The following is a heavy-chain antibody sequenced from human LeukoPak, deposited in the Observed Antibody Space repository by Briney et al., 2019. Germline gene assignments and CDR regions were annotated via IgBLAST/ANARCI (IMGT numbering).Heavy chain of an antibody. CDR2: IFTSGST. CDR3: ATSHDVKTAPYDL. D-gene: IGHD2-21*01. V-gene: IGHV4-4*09. J-gene: IGHJ5*02. CDR1: GGSISSYC. Sequence: PSETLSLTCTVSGGSISSYCRSLVRQPPGKGLGWIGYIFTSGSTDYNPSLKIRVTRSVDTSKNQLSMELRFLTAADTAVYYCATSHDVKTAPYDLWGQGTLVTVSS.